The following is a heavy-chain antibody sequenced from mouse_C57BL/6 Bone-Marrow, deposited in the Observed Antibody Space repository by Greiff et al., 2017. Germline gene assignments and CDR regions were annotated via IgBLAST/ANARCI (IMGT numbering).Heavy chain of an antibody. D-gene: IGHD2-2*01. CDR2: IDPSDSYT. J-gene: IGHJ3*01. V-gene: IGHV1-69*01. Sequence: CKASGYTFTSYWMHWVKQRPGQGLEWIGEIDPSDSYTNYNQKFKGKSTLTVDKSSSTAYMQLSRLTSEDSAVYYCARGTLGYEGFAYWGQGTLVTVSA. CDR3: ARGTLGYEGFAY. CDR1: GYTFTSYW.